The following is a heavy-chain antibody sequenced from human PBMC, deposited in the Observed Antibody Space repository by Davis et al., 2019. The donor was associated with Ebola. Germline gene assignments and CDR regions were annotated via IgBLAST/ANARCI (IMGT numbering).Heavy chain of an antibody. Sequence: PSETLSLTCTVSGGSISSGSYYWSWIRQPAGKGLEWIGHIYTSGSTNYNPSLKSRVTISVDTSKNQFSLKLSSVTAADTAVYYCARDTFGGVWGWFDPWGQGTLVTVSS. V-gene: IGHV4-61*09. J-gene: IGHJ5*02. CDR1: GGSISSGSYY. D-gene: IGHD3-16*01. CDR3: ARDTFGGVWGWFDP. CDR2: IYTSGST.